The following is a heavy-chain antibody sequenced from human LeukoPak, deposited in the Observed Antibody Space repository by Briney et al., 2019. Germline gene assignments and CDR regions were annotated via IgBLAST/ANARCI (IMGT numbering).Heavy chain of an antibody. CDR2: ISSSSSTI. CDR3: AREASSSWYRNYYYYGMDV. V-gene: IGHV3-48*01. J-gene: IGHJ6*02. Sequence: GGSLRLSCAASGFTFSSHSMNWVRQAPGKGLEWVSYISSSSSTIYYADSVKGRFTISRDNAKNSLYLQMNSLRAEDTAVYYCAREASSSWYRNYYYYGMDVWGQGTTVTVSS. D-gene: IGHD6-13*01. CDR1: GFTFSSHS.